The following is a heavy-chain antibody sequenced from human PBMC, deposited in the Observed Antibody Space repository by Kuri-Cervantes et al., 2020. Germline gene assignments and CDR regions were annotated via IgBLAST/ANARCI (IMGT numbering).Heavy chain of an antibody. D-gene: IGHD3-10*01. CDR2: ISAYNGNT. Sequence: ASVKVSCKASGYTFTSYGISWVRQAPGQGLEWMGWISAYNGNTNYAQKLQGRVTMTTDTSTSTAYMELRSLRSDDTAVYYCASGYGSGSYHCYGMDVWGQGTTVTVSS. CDR1: GYTFTSYG. CDR3: ASGYGSGSYHCYGMDV. J-gene: IGHJ6*02. V-gene: IGHV1-18*01.